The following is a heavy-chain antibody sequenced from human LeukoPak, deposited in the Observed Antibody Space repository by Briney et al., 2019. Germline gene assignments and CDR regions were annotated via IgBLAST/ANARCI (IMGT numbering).Heavy chain of an antibody. Sequence: TGGSLRLSCATSGFTFSSYGMHWVRQAPGKGLEWVAVMWFDGSNEYYADSVKGRFTISRDNSKNTLYLQMDSLRAEDTAIYYCARDGDDILTGYFDLWGLGTLVTVSS. CDR2: MWFDGSNE. J-gene: IGHJ4*02. CDR3: ARDGDDILTGYFDL. D-gene: IGHD3-9*01. V-gene: IGHV3-33*01. CDR1: GFTFSSYG.